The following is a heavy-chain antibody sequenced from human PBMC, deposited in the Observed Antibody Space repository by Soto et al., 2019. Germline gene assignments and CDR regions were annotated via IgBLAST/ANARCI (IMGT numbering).Heavy chain of an antibody. D-gene: IGHD3-16*01. Sequence: GGSLRLSCAASRFTFSDYAMTWVRQAPGKGLEWVATISATGGNIEYTDSLKCRFTISRDNSKNTLYLQLNGLWSDDTPVHYCAKVAGGLGYFDLWGRGTLVTVSS. CDR1: RFTFSDYA. CDR3: AKVAGGLGYFDL. J-gene: IGHJ2*01. CDR2: ISATGGNI. V-gene: IGHV3-23*01.